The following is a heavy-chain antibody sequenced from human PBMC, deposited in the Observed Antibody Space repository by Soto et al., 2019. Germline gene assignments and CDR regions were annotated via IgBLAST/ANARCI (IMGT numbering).Heavy chain of an antibody. V-gene: IGHV3-48*01. CDR3: ARGPIPSIRRGLRDYYYYYMDV. Sequence: EVQLVESGGGLVQPGGSLRLSCAASGFTFSSYSMNWVRQAPGKGLEWVSYISSSSSTIYYADSVKGRFTISRDNAKNSLYLQMNSLRAEDTAVYYCARGPIPSIRRGLRDYYYYYMDVWGKGTTVTVSS. J-gene: IGHJ6*03. CDR2: ISSSSSTI. D-gene: IGHD3-10*01. CDR1: GFTFSSYS.